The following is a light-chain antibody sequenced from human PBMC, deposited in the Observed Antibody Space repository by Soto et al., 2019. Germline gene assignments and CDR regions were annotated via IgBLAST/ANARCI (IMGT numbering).Light chain of an antibody. V-gene: IGKV3D-15*01. Sequence: EIVMTQSPATLSVSPGERATLSCRASQSVSSNLAWYQQKPGQAPRLLIYGASTRATGIPARFSGSGSGTDFTLTNSSLQSEDFADYYCQQYNNWPPWTFGQGTKVEIK. J-gene: IGKJ1*01. CDR1: QSVSSN. CDR3: QQYNNWPPWT. CDR2: GAS.